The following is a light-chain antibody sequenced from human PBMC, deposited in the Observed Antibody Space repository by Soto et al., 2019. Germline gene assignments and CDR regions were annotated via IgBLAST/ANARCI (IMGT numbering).Light chain of an antibody. Sequence: QSALTQPASVSGSPGQSITVSCTGTNTDVGGYHYVSGNQHRPGKAPRLMIYEVRNRLSGVSNRFSGSKSGNTASLTISGLQSEDEADYYCTSYTPTGALVFGSGTQLTVL. J-gene: IGLJ3*02. CDR1: NTDVGGYHY. V-gene: IGLV2-14*01. CDR3: TSYTPTGALV. CDR2: EVR.